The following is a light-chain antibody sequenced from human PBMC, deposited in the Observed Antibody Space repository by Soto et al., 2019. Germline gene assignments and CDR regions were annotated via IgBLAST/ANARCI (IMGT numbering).Light chain of an antibody. CDR1: QSVSSY. Sequence: EIVLTQSPATLSLSQGTRAALSGVASQSVSSYLAWYQQKPGQAPRLLIYDASNRATGIPARFSGSGSGTDFTLTISSLEPEDFAVYYCQQYNDWPPAFGGGTKVDI. CDR3: QQYNDWPPA. V-gene: IGKV3-11*01. CDR2: DAS. J-gene: IGKJ4*01.